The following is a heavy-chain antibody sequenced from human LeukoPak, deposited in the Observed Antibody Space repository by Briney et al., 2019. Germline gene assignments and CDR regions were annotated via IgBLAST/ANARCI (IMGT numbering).Heavy chain of an antibody. J-gene: IGHJ4*02. CDR1: GFTFSIYA. Sequence: PRGSLRLSCAASGFTFSIYAVSWVRQAPGKGLEWVSSISSKGELTFYADSVKGRFTISRDNSESTLYLQMNILRAEDTAIYYCTRDRPNYYGSDGHYYRRNGDYWGQGTLVTVSS. CDR2: ISSKGELT. CDR3: TRDRPNYYGSDGHYYRRNGDY. V-gene: IGHV3-23*01. D-gene: IGHD3-22*01.